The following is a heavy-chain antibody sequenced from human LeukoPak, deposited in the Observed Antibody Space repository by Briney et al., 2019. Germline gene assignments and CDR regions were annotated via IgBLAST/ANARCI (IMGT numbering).Heavy chain of an antibody. CDR2: IIPIFGTA. CDR1: GGTFISYA. D-gene: IGHD6-13*01. J-gene: IGHJ6*03. CDR3: AREGSSGASYYMDV. Sequence: GASVKVSCKASGGTFISYAISWVRQAPGQGLEWMGGIIPIFGTANYAQKFQGRVTITTDESTSTAYMELSSLRSEDTAVYYCAREGSSGASYYMDVWGKGTTVTVSS. V-gene: IGHV1-69*05.